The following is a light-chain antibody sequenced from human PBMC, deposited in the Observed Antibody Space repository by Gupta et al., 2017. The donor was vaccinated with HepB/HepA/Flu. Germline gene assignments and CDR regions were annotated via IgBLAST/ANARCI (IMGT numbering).Light chain of an antibody. V-gene: IGKV4-1*01. Sequence: DIVMTQSPDSLAVSLGERATVNCKSSQSVLYSSNNKNCLAWYQQKPGQPPKLLIYWASTRESGVPDRFSGSGSGTDFTLTISSLQAEDVAVYYCQQYDSPPPTFGQGTKVEIK. CDR2: WAS. CDR1: QSVLYSSNNKNC. J-gene: IGKJ1*01. CDR3: QQYDSPPPT.